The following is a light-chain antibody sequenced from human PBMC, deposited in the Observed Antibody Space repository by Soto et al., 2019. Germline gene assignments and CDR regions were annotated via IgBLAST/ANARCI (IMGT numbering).Light chain of an antibody. CDR2: SNN. CDR1: SSNIGSNT. Sequence: QSVLTQPPSASGTPGQRVTISCSGTSSNIGSNTVNWYQQLPGTAPTLLIYSNNQRPSGVPARFSGSTSGSSASLAISGRQSEDEADYYCAAWDASLNAWVFGGGTKLTVL. CDR3: AAWDASLNAWV. V-gene: IGLV1-44*01. J-gene: IGLJ3*02.